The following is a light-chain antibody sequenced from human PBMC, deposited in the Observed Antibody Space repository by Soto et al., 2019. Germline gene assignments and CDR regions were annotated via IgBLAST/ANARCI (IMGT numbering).Light chain of an antibody. CDR2: DAS. Sequence: EIVLTQSPATLSLSPGERASLSCRTIQSVSSQLAWYQQKPGQAPRLLIYDASNTATGVPARFSGSGSGTDFTLTISSLEPEDFGVYYCHQRSNWPRTFGQGTKLEIK. V-gene: IGKV3-11*01. J-gene: IGKJ2*01. CDR1: QSVSSQ. CDR3: HQRSNWPRT.